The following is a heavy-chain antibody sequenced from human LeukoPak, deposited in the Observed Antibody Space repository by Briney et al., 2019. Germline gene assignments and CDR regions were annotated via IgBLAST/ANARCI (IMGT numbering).Heavy chain of an antibody. J-gene: IGHJ4*02. Sequence: GGSLRHSCAASGFTFSTYSRNWVRQAPGKGLEWVSFISTSSNYIYYADSVKGRFTISRDNAKNSLYLQMNSLRAEDTAVYYCARDNWIEAHYFDYWGQGTLVTVSS. CDR1: GFTFSTYS. D-gene: IGHD1-20*01. V-gene: IGHV3-21*01. CDR3: ARDNWIEAHYFDY. CDR2: ISTSSNYI.